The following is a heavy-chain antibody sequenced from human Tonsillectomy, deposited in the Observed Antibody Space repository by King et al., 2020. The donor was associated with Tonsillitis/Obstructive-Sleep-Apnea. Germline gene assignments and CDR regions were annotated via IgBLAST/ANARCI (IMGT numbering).Heavy chain of an antibody. V-gene: IGHV4-34*01. D-gene: IGHD3-3*01. Sequence: VQLQQWGAGLLKPSETLSLTCAVYGGSFSGYYWSWIRQPPGKGLEWIGEINHSGNTNYNPSLKSRLTISVATSKNQFSLKLSSVTAADTAVYYCAREGRFLGERPLDYWSQGSLVTVSS. CDR3: AREGRFLGERPLDY. J-gene: IGHJ4*02. CDR1: GGSFSGYY. CDR2: INHSGNT.